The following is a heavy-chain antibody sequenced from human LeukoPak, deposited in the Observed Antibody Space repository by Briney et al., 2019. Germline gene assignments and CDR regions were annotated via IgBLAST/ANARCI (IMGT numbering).Heavy chain of an antibody. CDR3: ARLASDSSGYYYVRGFDP. D-gene: IGHD3-22*01. Sequence: GESLKISRKGSGYRFTSYWIGWVRQMPGKGLERMGIIYPGDSDTRYSPSFQGQVTISADKSISTAYLQWSSLKASDTAMYYCARLASDSSGYYYVRGFDPWGQGTLVTVSS. CDR1: GYRFTSYW. J-gene: IGHJ5*02. V-gene: IGHV5-51*01. CDR2: IYPGDSDT.